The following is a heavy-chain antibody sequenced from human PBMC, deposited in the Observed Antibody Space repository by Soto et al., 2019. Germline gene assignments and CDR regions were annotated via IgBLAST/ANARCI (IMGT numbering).Heavy chain of an antibody. CDR2: IYYSGST. J-gene: IGHJ4*01. CDR3: AFDY. V-gene: IGHV4-30-4*07. CDR1: GGSISSGGYS. Sequence: SETLSLTCAVSGGSISSGGYSWSWIRQPPGKGLEWIGYIYYSGSTYYADSVKGRFTISRDNSKNTLYLQMNSLRAEDTAVYYCAFDYWGHGTLVTVSS.